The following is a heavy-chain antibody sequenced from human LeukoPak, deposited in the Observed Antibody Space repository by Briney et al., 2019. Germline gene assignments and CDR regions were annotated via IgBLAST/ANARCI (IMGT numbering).Heavy chain of an antibody. CDR3: ARVVGDILTGLPAFDI. CDR1: GGSISSYY. D-gene: IGHD3-9*01. J-gene: IGHJ3*02. CDR2: IYYSGST. Sequence: SETLSLTCTVSGGSISSYYWSWIRQPPGKGLEWIGYIYYSGSTNYNPSLKSRVTISVDTSENQFSLKLSSVTTADTAVYYCARVVGDILTGLPAFDIWGQGTMVTVSS. V-gene: IGHV4-59*01.